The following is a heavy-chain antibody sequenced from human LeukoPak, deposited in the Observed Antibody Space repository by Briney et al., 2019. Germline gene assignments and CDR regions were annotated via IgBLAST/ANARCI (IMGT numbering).Heavy chain of an antibody. J-gene: IGHJ4*02. V-gene: IGHV4-39*07. CDR2: IYYDGST. CDR1: GGSFSINNYY. D-gene: IGHD1-26*01. Sequence: PSETLSLTCTVSGGSFSINNYYWTWIRQPPGKGLEWIGSIYYDGSTYYYPSLKSRVTISVDTSKNQFSLKLSSVTAADTAVYYCARKGGSHDYWGQGTLVTVSS. CDR3: ARKGGSHDY.